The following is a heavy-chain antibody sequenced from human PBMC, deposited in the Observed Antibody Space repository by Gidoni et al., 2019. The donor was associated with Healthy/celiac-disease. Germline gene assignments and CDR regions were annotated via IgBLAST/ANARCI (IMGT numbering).Heavy chain of an antibody. J-gene: IGHJ3*02. V-gene: IGHV3-64D*08. Sequence: EVQLVESGGGLVQPGGSLRLSCSASGFTFSSYAMHWVRQAPGQGLEYVSAISSNGGSTYYADSVKGRFTISRDNSKNTLYLQMIRLRAEDTAVYYCVKGIMITFGGVIVIDAFDIWGQGTMVTVSS. CDR2: ISSNGGST. D-gene: IGHD3-16*02. CDR1: GFTFSSYA. CDR3: VKGIMITFGGVIVIDAFDI.